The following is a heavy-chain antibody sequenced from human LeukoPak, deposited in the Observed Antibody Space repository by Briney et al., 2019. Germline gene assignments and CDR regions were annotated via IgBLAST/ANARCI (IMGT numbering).Heavy chain of an antibody. D-gene: IGHD3-10*01. CDR2: INHSGST. Sequence: SETLSLTCAVYDGSFSGYYWSWIRQPPGKGLEWIGEINHSGSTNYNPSLKSRVTISVDTSKNQFSLKLSSVTAADTAVYYCARGPVTMVRGVEYYYYGMDVWGQGTTVTVSS. CDR1: DGSFSGYY. V-gene: IGHV4-34*01. J-gene: IGHJ6*02. CDR3: ARGPVTMVRGVEYYYYGMDV.